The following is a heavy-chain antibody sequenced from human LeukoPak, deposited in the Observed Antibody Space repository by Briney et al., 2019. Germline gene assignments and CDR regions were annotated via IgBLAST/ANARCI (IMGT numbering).Heavy chain of an antibody. J-gene: IGHJ3*02. D-gene: IGHD1-26*01. Sequence: GGSLRLSCAASGFTFSNFEMNWVRQAPGKGLEWVANMKQDGSEINYVDSVKGRFTISRDNAKNSLYLQMNSLRVEDTAVYYCARVSGDGESSYRALDIWGQGTMVTVSS. CDR1: GFTFSNFE. CDR3: ARVSGDGESSYRALDI. V-gene: IGHV3-7*01. CDR2: MKQDGSEI.